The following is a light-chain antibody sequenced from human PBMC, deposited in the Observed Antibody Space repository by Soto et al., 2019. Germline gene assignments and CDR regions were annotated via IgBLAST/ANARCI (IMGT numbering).Light chain of an antibody. J-gene: IGKJ4*01. Sequence: DIQMTQSPYTLSASVGDRVTITCRASQSIRNWLAWYQQKPGKAPKLLIYKASTLESGVPSRFSGSGSGTEFTLTINSLQPDDFATYYCQQYNTYWDLTFGGGTKVEIK. CDR3: QQYNTYWDLT. CDR1: QSIRNW. V-gene: IGKV1-5*03. CDR2: KAS.